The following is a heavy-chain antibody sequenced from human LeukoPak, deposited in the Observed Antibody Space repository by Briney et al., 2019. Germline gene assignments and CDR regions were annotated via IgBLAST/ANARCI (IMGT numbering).Heavy chain of an antibody. Sequence: GGSLRLSCTASGFTFSGFSMHRVRQAPGKGLEWLSYISTSSRSTYYADSVEGRFTISRDNAKNTLFLDMHSLRPGDSAVYYCARSAVRGVACDYWGQGTLLTVSS. CDR2: ISTSSRST. V-gene: IGHV3-48*01. J-gene: IGHJ4*02. CDR1: GFTFSGFS. CDR3: ARSAVRGVACDY. D-gene: IGHD3-10*01.